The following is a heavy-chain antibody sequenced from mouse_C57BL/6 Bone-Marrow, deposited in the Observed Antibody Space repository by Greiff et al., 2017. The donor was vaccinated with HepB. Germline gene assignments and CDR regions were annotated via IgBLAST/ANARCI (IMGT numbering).Heavy chain of an antibody. V-gene: IGHV1-26*01. CDR2: INPNNGGT. D-gene: IGHD2-3*01. J-gene: IGHJ3*01. CDR1: GYTFTDYY. CDR3: ARRGDGYYVAY. Sequence: EVQLQQSGPELVKPGASVKISCKASGYTFTDYYMNWVKQSHGKSLEWIGDINPNNGGTSYNQKFKGKATLAVDKSSSTAYMELRSLTSEDSAVYYCARRGDGYYVAYWGQGTLVTVSA.